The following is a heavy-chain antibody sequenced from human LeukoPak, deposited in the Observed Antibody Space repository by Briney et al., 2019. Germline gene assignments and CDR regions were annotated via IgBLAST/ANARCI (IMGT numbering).Heavy chain of an antibody. CDR1: GYTFTGYY. V-gene: IGHV1-2*02. Sequence: ASVKVSCKASGYTFTGYYMHWVRQAPGQGLEWMGWINPNSGGTNYAQKFQGRVTMTRDTSISTAYMELSRLRSEDTAVYYCASGEYIVVVTAIPSYFDYWGQGTLVTVSS. J-gene: IGHJ4*02. D-gene: IGHD2-21*02. CDR3: ASGEYIVVVTAIPSYFDY. CDR2: INPNSGGT.